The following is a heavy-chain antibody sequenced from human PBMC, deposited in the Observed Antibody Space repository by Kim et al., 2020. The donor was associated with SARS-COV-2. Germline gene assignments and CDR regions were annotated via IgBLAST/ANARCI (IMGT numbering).Heavy chain of an antibody. Sequence: GGSLRLSCAASGFTFSSYGMHWVRQAPGKGLEWVAVISYDGSNKYYADSVKGRFTISRDNSKNTRYLQMNSLRAEDTAVYYCAKDQGDGYNWNYIDYWSQGTLVTVSS. CDR2: ISYDGSNK. J-gene: IGHJ4*02. CDR3: AKDQGDGYNWNYIDY. V-gene: IGHV3-30*18. CDR1: GFTFSSYG. D-gene: IGHD1-20*01.